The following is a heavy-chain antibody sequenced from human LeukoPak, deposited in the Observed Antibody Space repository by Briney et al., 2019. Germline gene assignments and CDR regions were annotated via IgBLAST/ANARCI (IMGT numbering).Heavy chain of an antibody. V-gene: IGHV3-33*01. Sequence: AGGSLRLSCAASGFTFSSYGMHWVRQAPGKGLEWVAVIWYDGSNKYYADSVKGRFTISRDNSKNTLYLQMSSLRAEDTAVYYCARDLFSGPDLDYWGQGTLVTVSS. D-gene: IGHD1-14*01. CDR1: GFTFSSYG. J-gene: IGHJ4*02. CDR2: IWYDGSNK. CDR3: ARDLFSGPDLDY.